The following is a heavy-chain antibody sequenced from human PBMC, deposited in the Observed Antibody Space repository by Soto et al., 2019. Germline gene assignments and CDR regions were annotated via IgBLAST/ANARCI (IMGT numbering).Heavy chain of an antibody. CDR1: GVSFSGYY. CDR3: ARGGGHLGDV. Sequence: QVQLQQWGAGLLKPSETLYLTCAVYGVSFSGYYWSWIRQPPGKGLEWIGEINHSGSTNYNPSLKSRVTIAVYTSKNQFSLKLSSVTAADKAVYDGARGGGHLGDVGGKGTTVTVSS. D-gene: IGHD3-16*01. CDR2: INHSGST. J-gene: IGHJ6*04. V-gene: IGHV4-34*01.